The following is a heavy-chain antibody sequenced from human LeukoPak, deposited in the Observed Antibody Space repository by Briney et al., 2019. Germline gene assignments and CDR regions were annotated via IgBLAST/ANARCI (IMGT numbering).Heavy chain of an antibody. J-gene: IGHJ6*02. Sequence: GGALRLSCAASGFTFDDYAMHWVRQAPGKGLEWGSGISWNSGSIGYADSVKGRFTISRDNAKNSLYLQMNSLRAEDTALYYCAKGRSSSWYDGMDVWGQGTTVTVSS. D-gene: IGHD6-13*01. CDR2: ISWNSGSI. CDR1: GFTFDDYA. V-gene: IGHV3-9*01. CDR3: AKGRSSSWYDGMDV.